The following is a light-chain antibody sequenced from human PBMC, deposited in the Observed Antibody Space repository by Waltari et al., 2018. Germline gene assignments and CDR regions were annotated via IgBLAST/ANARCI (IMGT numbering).Light chain of an antibody. CDR2: WAS. Sequence: DIVMTQSPDSLTVSLGERATIHCKSSQSVLLSFDYTNYLAWYQQLPGQPPKLLIYWASTRESGVPDRFSGSGSGTDFTLTISSLQAEDVAVYYCQQYYSFPLTFGGGTKVEIK. J-gene: IGKJ4*01. V-gene: IGKV4-1*01. CDR3: QQYYSFPLT. CDR1: QSVLLSFDYTNY.